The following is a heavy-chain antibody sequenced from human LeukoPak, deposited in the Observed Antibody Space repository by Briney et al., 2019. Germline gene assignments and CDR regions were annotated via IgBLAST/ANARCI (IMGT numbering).Heavy chain of an antibody. D-gene: IGHD3-9*01. J-gene: IGHJ4*02. CDR1: GFTFTSYE. Sequence: GGSPRLSCAASGFTFTSYEMNWVRQAPGKGLEWVSYITISGTTIYYADSVKGRFTISRDNAKNSLYLQMDSLRAEDTAIYYCARRDYDILTGYRDFDYWGQGTLVTVSS. CDR3: ARRDYDILTGYRDFDY. CDR2: ITISGTTI. V-gene: IGHV3-48*03.